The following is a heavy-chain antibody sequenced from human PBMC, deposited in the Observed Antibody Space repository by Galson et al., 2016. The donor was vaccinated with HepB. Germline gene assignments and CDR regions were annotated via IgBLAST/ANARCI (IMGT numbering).Heavy chain of an antibody. Sequence: ETLSLTCNVSGGSISNRSYFWAWIRQPPGKGLEWIATIYYSGKTYYSPSLQSRVTISVDTSKNQFSLMLTSVSAADTAVYYCATLQVGAITKGFEIWGQGTMVTVSS. V-gene: IGHV4-39*01. CDR3: ATLQVGAITKGFEI. J-gene: IGHJ3*02. CDR1: GGSISNRSYF. D-gene: IGHD1-26*01. CDR2: IYYSGKT.